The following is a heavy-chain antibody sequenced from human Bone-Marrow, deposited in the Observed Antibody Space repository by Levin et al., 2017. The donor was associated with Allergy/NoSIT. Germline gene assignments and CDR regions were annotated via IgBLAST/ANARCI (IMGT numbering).Heavy chain of an antibody. D-gene: IGHD5-18*01. CDR2: IYYSGST. V-gene: IGHV4-59*01. J-gene: IGHJ4*02. CDR1: GGSISSYY. Sequence: TSETLSLTCTVSGGSISSYYWSWIRQPPGKGLEWIGYIYYSGSTNYNPSLKSRVTISVDTSKNQFSLKLSSVTAADTAVYYCARSRSYGYEGGFDYWGQGTLVTVSS. CDR3: ARSRSYGYEGGFDY.